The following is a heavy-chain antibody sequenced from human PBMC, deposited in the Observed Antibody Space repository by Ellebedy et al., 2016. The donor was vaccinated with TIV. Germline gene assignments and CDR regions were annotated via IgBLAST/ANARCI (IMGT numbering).Heavy chain of an antibody. CDR1: GYSFASQW. CDR3: ARLVLRTTSTRGDVFDI. J-gene: IGHJ3*02. CDR2: IDAGDTYI. Sequence: GESLKISCQGSGYSFASQWISWVRQVPGKGLEWMGRIDAGDTYINYSPPFQGHVTFSTDKSIRTAYLQWGSLKASDTAMYYCARLVLRTTSTRGDVFDIWGQGTMVTVSS. D-gene: IGHD2/OR15-2a*01. V-gene: IGHV5-10-1*01.